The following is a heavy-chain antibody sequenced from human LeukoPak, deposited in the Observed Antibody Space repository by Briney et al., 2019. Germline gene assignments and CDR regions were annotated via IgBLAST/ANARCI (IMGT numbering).Heavy chain of an antibody. CDR1: GFAFSSYA. CDR2: ISGGGGST. CDR3: AKPHYYGSGSYYGY. J-gene: IGHJ4*02. D-gene: IGHD3-10*01. Sequence: GGSLRLSCAASGFAFSSYAMSWVRQAPGEGLEWVSAISGGGGSTYYADSVKGRFTISRDNSKNTLYLQMNSLRAEDTAVYYCAKPHYYGSGSYYGYWGQGTLVTVSS. V-gene: IGHV3-23*01.